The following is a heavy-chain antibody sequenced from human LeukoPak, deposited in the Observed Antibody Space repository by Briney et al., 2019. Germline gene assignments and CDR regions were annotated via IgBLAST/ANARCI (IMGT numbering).Heavy chain of an antibody. CDR1: GFTVGSNC. Sequence: PGGSLRLSCAASGFTVGSNCMSWVRQAPGKGLEWVSVIHSSGGGGSTYYADSMKGRFTISRDNSKNTLYLQMDSLRAEDTAVYYCARERGWGAAYYYGVDVWGQGTTVTVSS. J-gene: IGHJ6*02. CDR3: ARERGWGAAYYYGVDV. D-gene: IGHD3-16*01. CDR2: IHSSGGGGST. V-gene: IGHV3-66*01.